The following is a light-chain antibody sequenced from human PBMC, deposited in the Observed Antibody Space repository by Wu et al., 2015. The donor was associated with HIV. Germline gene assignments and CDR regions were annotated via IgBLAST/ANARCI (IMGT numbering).Light chain of an antibody. CDR2: GAS. Sequence: EIVLTQSPATLPSSPGETVTLSCRASQSLPFSSLAWYQQKPGQAPRLLISGASSRATGIPDRFSGSGSGTGFTLTISRLEPEDFAVYYCQQYGSSPVSFGQGTKLEVK. CDR3: QQYGSSPVS. V-gene: IGKV3-20*01. J-gene: IGKJ2*01. CDR1: QSLPFSS.